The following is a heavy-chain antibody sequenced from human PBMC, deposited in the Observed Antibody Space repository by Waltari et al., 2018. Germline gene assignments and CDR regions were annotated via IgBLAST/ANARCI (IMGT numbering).Heavy chain of an antibody. Sequence: QVQLQESGPGLVKPSQTLSLTCTVSGGSLSSGVYYWSWIRQHPGTGLRWIGYIYYSGSTYYNPSLKSRVTISVDTSKNQFSLKLSSVTAADTAVYYCARADDSSGYRFDYWGQGTLVTVSS. J-gene: IGHJ4*02. D-gene: IGHD3-22*01. CDR1: GGSLSSGVYY. CDR3: ARADDSSGYRFDY. V-gene: IGHV4-31*03. CDR2: IYYSGST.